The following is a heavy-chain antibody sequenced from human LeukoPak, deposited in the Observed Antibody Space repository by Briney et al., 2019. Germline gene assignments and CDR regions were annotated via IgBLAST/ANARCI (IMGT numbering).Heavy chain of an antibody. Sequence: PGGSLRLSCAASGFTFDDYAMHWVRQAPGKGLEWVSGISWNSGSIGYTDSVKGRFTISRDNAKNSLYLQMNSLRAEDTALYYCAKVSRGSSWYVFDYWGQGTLVTVSS. CDR3: AKVSRGSSWYVFDY. CDR2: ISWNSGSI. V-gene: IGHV3-9*01. CDR1: GFTFDDYA. D-gene: IGHD6-13*01. J-gene: IGHJ4*02.